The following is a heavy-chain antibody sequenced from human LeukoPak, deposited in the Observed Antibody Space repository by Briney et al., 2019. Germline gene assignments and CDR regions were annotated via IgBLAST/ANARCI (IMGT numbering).Heavy chain of an antibody. V-gene: IGHV3-74*01. CDR1: GFTFSSYW. CDR3: ARDRYCSSTNCYGDP. CDR2: INSDGRST. J-gene: IGHJ5*02. D-gene: IGHD2-2*01. Sequence: GGSLRLSCAASGFTFSSYWVHWVRQAPGKGLVWVSRINSDGRSTTYADSVKGRFTISRDNAKNTLYLQMNSLRAEDTAVYYCARDRYCSSTNCYGDPWGQGTLVTVSS.